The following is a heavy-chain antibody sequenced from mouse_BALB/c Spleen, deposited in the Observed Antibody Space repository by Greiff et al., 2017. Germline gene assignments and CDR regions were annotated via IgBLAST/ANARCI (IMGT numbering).Heavy chain of an antibody. CDR3: SAAPFAY. D-gene: IGHD6-1*01. V-gene: IGHV5-9-1*01. CDR2: ISSGGSYT. J-gene: IGHJ3*01. CDR1: GFTFSSYA. Sequence: EVMLVESGGGLVKPGGSLKLSCAASGFTFSSYAMSWVRQTPEKRLEWVATISSGGSYTYYPDSVKGRFTISRDNAKNTLYLQMSSLRSEDTAMYYCSAAPFAYWGQGTLVTVSA.